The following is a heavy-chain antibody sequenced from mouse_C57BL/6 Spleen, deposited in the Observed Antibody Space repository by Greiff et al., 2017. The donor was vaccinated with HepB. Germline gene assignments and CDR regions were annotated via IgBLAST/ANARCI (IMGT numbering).Heavy chain of an antibody. D-gene: IGHD3-1*01. CDR2: IDPSDSYT. J-gene: IGHJ3*01. CDR3: ARGGDSQRAWLAY. CDR1: GYTFTSYW. Sequence: VQLQQSGAELVMPGASVKLSCKASGYTFTSYWMHWVKQRPGQGLEWIGEIDPSDSYTNYNQKFKGKTTLTVDKSSSTAYMQLSSLTSEDSAVYYSARGGDSQRAWLAYWAQGTLVTVSA. V-gene: IGHV1-69*01.